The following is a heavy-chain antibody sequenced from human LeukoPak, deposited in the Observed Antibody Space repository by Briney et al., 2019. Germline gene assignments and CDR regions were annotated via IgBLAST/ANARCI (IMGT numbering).Heavy chain of an antibody. CDR1: GGSFSGYY. V-gene: IGHV4-34*01. D-gene: IGHD1-26*01. CDR2: INHSGST. Sequence: SETLSLTCAVYGGSFSGYYWSWIRQPPGKGLEWIGEINHSGSTNYNPSLKSRVTISVDTSKNQFSLKLSSVTAADTAVYYCARGPREAYWGQGTLVTVSS. CDR3: ARGPREAY. J-gene: IGHJ4*02.